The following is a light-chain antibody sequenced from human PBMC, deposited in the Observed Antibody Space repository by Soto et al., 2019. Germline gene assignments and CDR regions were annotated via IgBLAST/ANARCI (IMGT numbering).Light chain of an antibody. Sequence: EIVLTQSPDTLSLSPGERATLSCRTSQSINSDYLAWYQQKHGQAPRLLIYGASSRATGTPDRFSGSGSGTDFTLTIRRLEPEDFGVYYCQQYGSSPETFGPGTKVDIK. CDR3: QQYGSSPET. V-gene: IGKV3-20*01. CDR1: QSINSDY. CDR2: GAS. J-gene: IGKJ3*01.